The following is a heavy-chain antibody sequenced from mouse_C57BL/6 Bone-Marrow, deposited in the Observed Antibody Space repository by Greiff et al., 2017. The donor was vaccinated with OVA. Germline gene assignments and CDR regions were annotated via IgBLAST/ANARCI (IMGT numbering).Heavy chain of an antibody. Sequence: QVHVKQPGTELVKPGASVKLSCKASGYTFTSYWMHWVKQRPGQGLEWIGNINPSNGGTNYNEKFKSKATLTVDKSSSTAYMQLSSLTSEDSAVYYCARWDYYGSIYYFDYWGQGTTLTVSS. D-gene: IGHD1-1*01. V-gene: IGHV1-53*01. CDR3: ARWDYYGSIYYFDY. CDR1: GYTFTSYW. J-gene: IGHJ2*01. CDR2: INPSNGGT.